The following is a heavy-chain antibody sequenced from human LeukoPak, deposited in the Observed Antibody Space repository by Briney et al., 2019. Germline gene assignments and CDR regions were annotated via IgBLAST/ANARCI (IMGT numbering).Heavy chain of an antibody. J-gene: IGHJ6*02. V-gene: IGHV3-30-3*01. CDR1: GFTFSSYA. D-gene: IGHD3-9*01. CDR3: ARDLHYDILTGYYPLYYYGMDV. CDR2: ISYDGSNK. Sequence: GGSLRLSCAASGFTFSSYAMHWVRQAPGKGLEWVAVISYDGSNKYYADSVKGRFTISRDNSKNTLYLQMNSLRAEDTAVYYCARDLHYDILTGYYPLYYYGMDVWGQGTTVTVSS.